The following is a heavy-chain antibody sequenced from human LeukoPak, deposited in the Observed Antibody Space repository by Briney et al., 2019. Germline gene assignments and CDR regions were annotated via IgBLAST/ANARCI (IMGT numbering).Heavy chain of an antibody. V-gene: IGHV5-51*01. D-gene: IGHD3-3*01. CDR2: IYPGDSDT. Sequence: GESLKISCKGSGYSFTSYWIGWVRQMPGKGLEWMGIIYPGDSDTRYSPSFQGQVTISADKSISTAYLQWSSLKASDTAMYYCARIEYITAGMYYFDYWGQETLVTVSS. CDR3: ARIEYITAGMYYFDY. CDR1: GYSFTSYW. J-gene: IGHJ4*02.